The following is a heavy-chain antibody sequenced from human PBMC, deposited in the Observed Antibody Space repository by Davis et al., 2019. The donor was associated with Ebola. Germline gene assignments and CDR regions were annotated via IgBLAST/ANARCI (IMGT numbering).Heavy chain of an antibody. J-gene: IGHJ6*04. Sequence: AASVKVSCKTSGYTFTDYPIHWVRQAPGQGPEWMGWISPGNDNTKYSQKFQGRVTMTTDTSTSTVYMELSSLRSEDTAVYYCAREMIVVVVAANDFGYYYGMDVWGKGTTVTVSS. D-gene: IGHD2-15*01. V-gene: IGHV1-3*01. CDR2: ISPGNDNT. CDR3: AREMIVVVVAANDFGYYYGMDV. CDR1: GYTFTDYP.